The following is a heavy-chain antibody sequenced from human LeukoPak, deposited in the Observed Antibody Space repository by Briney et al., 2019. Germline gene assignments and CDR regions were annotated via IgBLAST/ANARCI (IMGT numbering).Heavy chain of an antibody. V-gene: IGHV4-34*01. D-gene: IGHD3-10*01. Sequence: SETLSLTCAVYGGSFSGYYWSWIRQPPGKGLEWIGEINHSGSTNYNPSLKSRVTISVDTSKNQFSLKLSSVTAADTAVYYCARADERVLWFGELYPDAFDIWGQGTMVTVSS. CDR2: INHSGST. CDR1: GGSFSGYY. CDR3: ARADERVLWFGELYPDAFDI. J-gene: IGHJ3*02.